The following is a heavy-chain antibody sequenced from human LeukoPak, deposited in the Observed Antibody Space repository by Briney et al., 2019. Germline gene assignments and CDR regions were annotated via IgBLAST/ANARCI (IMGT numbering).Heavy chain of an antibody. CDR2: ISYDGSNK. J-gene: IGHJ4*02. V-gene: IGHV3-30-3*01. CDR1: GFTFSSYA. Sequence: GGSLRLSCAASGFTFSSYAMHWVRQAPGKGLEWVAVISYDGSNKYYADSVKGRFTISRDNSKNTLYLQMNSLRAEDTAVYYCAKDRFKGGSSPFDYWGQGTLVTVSS. CDR3: AKDRFKGGSSPFDY. D-gene: IGHD2-15*01.